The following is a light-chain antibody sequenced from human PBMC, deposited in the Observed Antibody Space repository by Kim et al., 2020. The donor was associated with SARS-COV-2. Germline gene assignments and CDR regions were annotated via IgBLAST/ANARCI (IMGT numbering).Light chain of an antibody. Sequence: STSVGDTVTITCRTSQGIRNDLAWFQQKAGKAPQLLIYGASRLHTGVPSRFSGSGSGTDFTLTISSLQPEDFATYYCLQHYKYPYTFGQGTKLEI. CDR3: LQHYKYPYT. V-gene: IGKV1-6*01. CDR2: GAS. J-gene: IGKJ2*01. CDR1: QGIRND.